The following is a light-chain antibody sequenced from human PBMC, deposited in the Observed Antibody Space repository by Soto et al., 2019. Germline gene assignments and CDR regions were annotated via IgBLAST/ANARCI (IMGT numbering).Light chain of an antibody. V-gene: IGKV2-28*01. Sequence: DIVMTQSPLSLPVTPGEPASISCRSSQSLLHSNGYYYLDWYLQKPGQSPHLLIPLGSTRASRGPDRFSGSGSGTDFTLKISRIKADDVGVYYCMQALQSPTCAPGTKVDIK. CDR1: QSLLHSNGYYY. CDR2: LGS. J-gene: IGKJ3*01. CDR3: MQALQSPT.